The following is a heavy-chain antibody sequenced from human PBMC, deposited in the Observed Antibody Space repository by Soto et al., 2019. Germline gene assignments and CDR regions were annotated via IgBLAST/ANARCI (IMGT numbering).Heavy chain of an antibody. V-gene: IGHV3-33*01. D-gene: IGHD2-15*01. CDR3: ARDRGYDAHDYYYNAMDV. Sequence: PGGSLRLSCAASGFTFSSYAMHWVRQAPGKGLEWVALMWYDRSHTYYAESVKGRFNISRDESKNMLFLHMSGLRDEDTAVYYCARDRGYDAHDYYYNAMDVWGQGTTVTVSS. CDR2: MWYDRSHT. CDR1: GFTFSSYA. J-gene: IGHJ6*02.